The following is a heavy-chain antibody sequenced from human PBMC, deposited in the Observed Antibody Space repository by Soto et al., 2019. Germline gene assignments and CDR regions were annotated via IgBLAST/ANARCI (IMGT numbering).Heavy chain of an antibody. Sequence: GGSLRLSCGGSGFTFSRYAIHWVRQAPGKGLEWVAVISRDGKNKYYVDSVKGRFTISRDDSQNTLYLQMNSLRREDTAVYYSAGSRNSAVADPFDFWGQGTPAPVSS. CDR3: AGSRNSAVADPFDF. J-gene: IGHJ4*02. CDR2: ISRDGKNK. D-gene: IGHD3-10*01. CDR1: GFTFSRYA. V-gene: IGHV3-30*04.